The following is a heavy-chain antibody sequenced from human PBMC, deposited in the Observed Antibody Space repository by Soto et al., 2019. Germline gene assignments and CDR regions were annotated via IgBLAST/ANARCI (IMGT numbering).Heavy chain of an antibody. CDR1: GGTFSGYA. J-gene: IGHJ4*02. Sequence: QVQLVQSGAEVKKPGSSVKVSCKASGGTFSGYAISWVRQAPGQGLEWMGGIIPIFGTANYAQKFQGRVTITADESTSTAYMELSSLRSEDTAVYYCARSLSGRGYYDSSGYYQYYFDYWGQGTLVTVSS. D-gene: IGHD3-22*01. CDR3: ARSLSGRGYYDSSGYYQYYFDY. CDR2: IIPIFGTA. V-gene: IGHV1-69*01.